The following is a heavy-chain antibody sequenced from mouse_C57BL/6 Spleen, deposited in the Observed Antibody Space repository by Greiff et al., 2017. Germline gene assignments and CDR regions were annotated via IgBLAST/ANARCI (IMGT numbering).Heavy chain of an antibody. CDR3: ARENVITTKYFDV. CDR2: IDPSDSYT. V-gene: IGHV1-59*01. CDR1: GYTFTSYW. D-gene: IGHD1-1*01. J-gene: IGHJ1*03. Sequence: VQLQQPGAELVRPGTSVKLSCKASGYTFTSYWLHWVKPRPGQGLEWIGVIDPSDSYTNYNQKFKGKATLTVDTSSSTAYMQLSSLTSEDSAVYYCARENVITTKYFDVWGTGTTVTVSS.